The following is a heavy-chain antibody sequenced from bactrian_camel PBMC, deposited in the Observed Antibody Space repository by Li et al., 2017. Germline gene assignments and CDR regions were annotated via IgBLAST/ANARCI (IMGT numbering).Heavy chain of an antibody. D-gene: IGHD5*01. Sequence: HVQLVESGGGSMQAGESLKLSCAASGFTFSYMSWVRQAPGKGLEWVSSIYTGGGSTYYADSVKGRFTISKDNAKNTLYLQTNSLKPEDTAVYYCAADPSRELWVGYPPYKYWGQGTQVTVS. CDR1: GFTFSY. V-gene: IGHV3-2*01. CDR2: IYTGGGST. J-gene: IGHJ4*01. CDR3: AADPSRELWVGYPPYKY.